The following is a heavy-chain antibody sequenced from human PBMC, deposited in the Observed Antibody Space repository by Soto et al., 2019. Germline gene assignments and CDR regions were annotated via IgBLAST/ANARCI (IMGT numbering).Heavy chain of an antibody. CDR2: INPSGGST. CDR1: GYTFTSYY. D-gene: IGHD2-21*02. J-gene: IGHJ3*02. V-gene: IGHV1-46*01. Sequence: ASVKVSCKASGYTFTSYYMHWVRQAPGQGLEWMGIINPSGGSTSYAQKFQGRVTMTRDTSTSTVYMELSSLRSEDTAVYYCARDLRHIVVVTAIDAFDIWGQGTMVT. CDR3: ARDLRHIVVVTAIDAFDI.